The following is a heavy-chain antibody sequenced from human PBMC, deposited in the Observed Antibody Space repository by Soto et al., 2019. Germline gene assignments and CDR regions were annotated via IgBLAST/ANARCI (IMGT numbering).Heavy chain of an antibody. Sequence: PGGSLRLSCAASGFTFSSYGMHWVRQAPGKGLEWVAVISYDGSNKYYADSVKGRFTISRDNSKNTLYLQMNSLRAEDTAVYYCAKDGGYSYGSDGMDVWGQGTTVTVSS. V-gene: IGHV3-30*18. CDR2: ISYDGSNK. J-gene: IGHJ6*02. CDR3: AKDGGYSYGSDGMDV. CDR1: GFTFSSYG. D-gene: IGHD5-18*01.